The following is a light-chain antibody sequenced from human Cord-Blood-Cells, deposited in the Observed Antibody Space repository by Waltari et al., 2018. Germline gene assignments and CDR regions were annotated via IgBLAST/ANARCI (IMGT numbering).Light chain of an antibody. Sequence: EIVMTQSPAPLSVSPGARATLACSASQSVSSNLAWYQQKPGQAPRLLIYGASTRATGIPARCSGSGSGTEFTLTISSLQSEDFAVYYCQQYNNWPWTFGQGTKVEIK. CDR3: QQYNNWPWT. J-gene: IGKJ1*01. CDR2: GAS. CDR1: QSVSSN. V-gene: IGKV3-15*01.